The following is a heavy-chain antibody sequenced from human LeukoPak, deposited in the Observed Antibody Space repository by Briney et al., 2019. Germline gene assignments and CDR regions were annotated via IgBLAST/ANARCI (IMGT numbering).Heavy chain of an antibody. CDR1: GFNFDDYA. V-gene: IGHV3-9*01. D-gene: IGHD3-3*02. J-gene: IGHJ4*02. CDR3: AKDIGIFGTGPFDY. CDR2: ISWNSGSI. Sequence: PGESLRLSCAASGFNFDDYAMHWVRQAPGKGLEWLSSISWNSGSIVYADSVRGRFTISRDNAKNSLSLQMHSLRPEDTALYYCAKDIGIFGTGPFDYWGQGTLVTVSS.